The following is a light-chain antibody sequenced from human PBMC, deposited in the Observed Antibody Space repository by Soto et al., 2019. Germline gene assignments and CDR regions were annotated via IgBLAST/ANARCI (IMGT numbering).Light chain of an antibody. V-gene: IGLV2-14*01. CDR1: NSDVGGYNF. Sequence: QSALTQPRSVSGSPGQSVTISCTGTNSDVGGYNFVSWYQQLPGKAPKLMIYEVSDRPSGVSHRFSGSKSGNTASLTISGLQAEDEADYYCSSYTSSSTPLVFGTGTKLTVL. J-gene: IGLJ1*01. CDR2: EVS. CDR3: SSYTSSSTPLV.